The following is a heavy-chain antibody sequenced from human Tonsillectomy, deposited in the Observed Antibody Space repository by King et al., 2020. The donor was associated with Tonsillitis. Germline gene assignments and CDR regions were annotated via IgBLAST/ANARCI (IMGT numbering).Heavy chain of an antibody. V-gene: IGHV4-39*01. J-gene: IGHJ3*02. Sequence: MQLQESGPGLVKPSETLSLTCTVSGGSISSSSYYWGWIRQPPGKGREWIGSIYYSGSSYYNPSFKSRVTISVDTSKNQFSLKLSSVTAADTAVYYCARTSIFGVVMEEYDAFDIWGQGTMVTVSS. CDR2: IYYSGSS. D-gene: IGHD3-3*01. CDR1: GGSISSSSYY. CDR3: ARTSIFGVVMEEYDAFDI.